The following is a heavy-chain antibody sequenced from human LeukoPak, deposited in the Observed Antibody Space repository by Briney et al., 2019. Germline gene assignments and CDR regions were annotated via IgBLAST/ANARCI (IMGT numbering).Heavy chain of an antibody. J-gene: IGHJ4*02. CDR3: ARVYSSSWRYYFDY. Sequence: ASVKVSCKASRGTFSSYAISWVRQAPGQGLEWMGRIIPILGIANYAQKFQGRVTITADKSTSTAYMELSRLRSDDTAVYYCARVYSSSWRYYFDYWGQGTLVTVSS. D-gene: IGHD6-13*01. CDR1: RGTFSSYA. V-gene: IGHV1-69*04. CDR2: IIPILGIA.